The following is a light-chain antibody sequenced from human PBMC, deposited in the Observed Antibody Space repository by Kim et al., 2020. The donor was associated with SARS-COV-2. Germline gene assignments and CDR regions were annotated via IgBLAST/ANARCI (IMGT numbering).Light chain of an antibody. CDR1: QGISSY. CDR3: QQFNTYPFA. Sequence: IQLTQSPCYLSASVGDRVTITCRASQGISSYLAWYQQRPGEAPKLLINTASTLQSGVPSRFSGSGSGTDFTLTISSLQPEDFATYYCQQFNTYPFAFGQGTKMEI. V-gene: IGKV1-9*01. CDR2: TAS. J-gene: IGKJ2*01.